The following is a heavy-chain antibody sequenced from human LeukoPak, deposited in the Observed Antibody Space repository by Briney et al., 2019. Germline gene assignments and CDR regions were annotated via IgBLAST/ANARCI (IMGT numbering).Heavy chain of an antibody. D-gene: IGHD1-26*01. CDR3: ARRYSGSYEGLVDP. Sequence: ASVKVSCKASGYTFTSYGISWVQQAPGQGLEWMGWISAYNGNTNYAQKLQGRVTMTTDTSTSTAYMELRSLRSDDTAVYYCARRYSGSYEGLVDPWGQGTLVTVSS. CDR1: GYTFTSYG. V-gene: IGHV1-18*01. J-gene: IGHJ5*02. CDR2: ISAYNGNT.